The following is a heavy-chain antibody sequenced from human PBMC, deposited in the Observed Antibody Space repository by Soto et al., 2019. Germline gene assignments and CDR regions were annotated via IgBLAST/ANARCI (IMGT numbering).Heavy chain of an antibody. Sequence: ASVKVSCKASGNTFTSYDTNWVRQATGHGLEWMGWINPNSGNIGYAQKFQGRVTMTRDTAIRTAYMEVSRLRSDDTAVYYCARGRDSGSYYLIDYWGQGTLVTVSS. CDR3: ARGRDSGSYYLIDY. CDR2: INPNSGNI. J-gene: IGHJ4*02. V-gene: IGHV1-8*01. CDR1: GNTFTSYD. D-gene: IGHD3-10*01.